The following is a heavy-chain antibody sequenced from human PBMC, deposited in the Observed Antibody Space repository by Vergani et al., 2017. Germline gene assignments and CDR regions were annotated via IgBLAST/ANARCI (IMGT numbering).Heavy chain of an antibody. CDR2: IRSKANSYAT. V-gene: IGHV3-73*01. CDR1: GFTFSGSA. Sequence: VQLVESGGGLVQPGGSLKLSCAASGFTFSGSAMHWVRQASGKGLEWVGRIRSKANSYATAYAASVKGRFTISRDDSKNTAYLQMNSLKTEDTAVYYCTSPNIVVVPTLPGTQFDYWGQGTLVTVSS. D-gene: IGHD2-2*01. J-gene: IGHJ4*02. CDR3: TSPNIVVVPTLPGTQFDY.